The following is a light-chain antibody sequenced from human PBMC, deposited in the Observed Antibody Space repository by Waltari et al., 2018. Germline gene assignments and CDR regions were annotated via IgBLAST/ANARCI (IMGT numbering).Light chain of an antibody. CDR2: GTS. V-gene: IGKV3-20*01. Sequence: IVLTQSPGTLSLSPVERATLSCRASQSVSSTFLAWYQQRPGQAPRLLIYGTSNRATGIPDRFSGSGSGTDFTLTISRLEPEDFAVYYCQQYDSSPSIYTFGPGTKVDVK. CDR3: QQYDSSPSIYT. CDR1: QSVSSTF. J-gene: IGKJ3*01.